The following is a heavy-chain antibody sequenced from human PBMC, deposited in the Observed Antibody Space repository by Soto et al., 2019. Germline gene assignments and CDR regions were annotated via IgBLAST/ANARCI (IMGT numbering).Heavy chain of an antibody. V-gene: IGHV3-30-3*01. CDR1: GFTFTDYA. CDR2: ISYDGSNK. D-gene: IGHD6-19*01. J-gene: IGHJ4*02. Sequence: QVQLVESGGGVVQPGRSLRLSCAASGFTFTDYAIHWVRQAPGKGLEWVAVISYDGSNKYYADSVKGRFTISRDNSKNTVYLQMNSLRAEDTAVYYCARTYVDSTGWSRDLPDYWGQGALVTVSS. CDR3: ARTYVDSTGWSRDLPDY.